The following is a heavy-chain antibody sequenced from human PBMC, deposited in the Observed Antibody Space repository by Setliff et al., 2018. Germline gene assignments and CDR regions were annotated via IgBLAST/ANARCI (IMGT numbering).Heavy chain of an antibody. CDR2: ISPHSGNV. V-gene: IGHV1-18*01. CDR3: ARDAHDYDSSENPIVDY. D-gene: IGHD3-22*01. Sequence: ASVKVSCKASGYTFTTFGVSWVRQVPGQGLEWLGWISPHSGNVYSAPKVQGRVTMTTDTSTSTASMELGSLRSDDTAMYYCARDAHDYDSSENPIVDYWGQGTLVTVSS. CDR1: GYTFTTFG. J-gene: IGHJ4*02.